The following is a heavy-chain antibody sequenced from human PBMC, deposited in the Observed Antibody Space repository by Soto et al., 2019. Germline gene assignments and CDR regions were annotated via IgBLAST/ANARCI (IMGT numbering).Heavy chain of an antibody. CDR3: AREGIIVATIDAFDI. CDR2: INHRGST. J-gene: IGHJ3*02. V-gene: IGHV4-34*01. Sequence: SETLALTCAVYGGSFSGYYWSWIRQPPGKGLERFGEINHRGSTNYNPSLKSRLTISVDTSKNQFSLKLSSVTAADTAVYYCAREGIIVATIDAFDIWGQGTMVTVSS. CDR1: GGSFSGYY. D-gene: IGHD5-12*01.